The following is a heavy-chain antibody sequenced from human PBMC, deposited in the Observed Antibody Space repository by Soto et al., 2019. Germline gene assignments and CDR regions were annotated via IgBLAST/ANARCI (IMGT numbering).Heavy chain of an antibody. CDR3: ARDQAAAGTFFAY. CDR1: GGSISSYGYY. V-gene: IGHV4-31*03. CDR2: VYYSGTT. D-gene: IGHD6-13*01. Sequence: QVQLQESGPGLVKPSQTLSLTCTVSGGSISSYGYYWTWIRQHPGKGLEWIGEVYYSGTTYYNPSLKSRLTMSVDTSKNQSSLKLSSVTAADTAVYYCARDQAAAGTFFAYWGHGSLVTVSS. J-gene: IGHJ4*01.